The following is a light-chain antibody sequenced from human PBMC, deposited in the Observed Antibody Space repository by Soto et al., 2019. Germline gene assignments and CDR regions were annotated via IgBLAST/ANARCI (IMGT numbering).Light chain of an antibody. CDR3: QQSYSTLYT. CDR2: AAS. J-gene: IGKJ2*01. Sequence: DIQMTQSPSSLSASIGDRVTITCRASQSIGTSLSWHQQKSGRAPKLLIHAASTLQSGVPSRFSGSGSGTDFTLTISSLQPEDVAVYYSQQSYSTLYTFGQGTNLEIK. CDR1: QSIGTS. V-gene: IGKV1-39*01.